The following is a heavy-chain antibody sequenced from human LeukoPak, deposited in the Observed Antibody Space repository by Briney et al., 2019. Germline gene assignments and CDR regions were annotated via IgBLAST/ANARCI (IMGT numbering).Heavy chain of an antibody. Sequence: NPSETLSLTCTVSSGSISSGSYYWSWIRQPAGKGLEWIGRIYTSGSTNYNPSLKSRVTISVDTSKNQFSLKLSSVTAADTAVYYCAREQTPRQWLVRWGQGTLVTVSS. CDR3: AREQTPRQWLVR. CDR2: IYTSGST. V-gene: IGHV4-61*02. D-gene: IGHD6-19*01. J-gene: IGHJ4*02. CDR1: SGSISSGSYY.